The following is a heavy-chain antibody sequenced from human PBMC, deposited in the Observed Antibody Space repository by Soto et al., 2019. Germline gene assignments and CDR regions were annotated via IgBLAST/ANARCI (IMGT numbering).Heavy chain of an antibody. V-gene: IGHV4-39*01. D-gene: IGHD6-13*01. Sequence: SETLSLTCAVSGGSISSSSYYWGWIRQPPGKGLEWIGSIYYSGSTYYNPSLKSRVTISVDTSKNQFSLKLSSVTAADTAVYYCAIAIAAAGTFDYWGQGTLVTVSS. CDR1: GGSISSSSYY. CDR3: AIAIAAAGTFDY. J-gene: IGHJ4*02. CDR2: IYYSGST.